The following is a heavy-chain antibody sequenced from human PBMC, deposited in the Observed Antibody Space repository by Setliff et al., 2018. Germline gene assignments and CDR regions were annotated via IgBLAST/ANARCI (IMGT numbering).Heavy chain of an antibody. Sequence: GGSLRLSCEASGFTFSGYSMNWVRQAPGKGLEWVSYISSSSSTIYYADSVKGRFTISRDNAKNSLYLQMNSLRAEDTAVYYCARGFYDSSGYPIDYWGQGTLVTVSS. J-gene: IGHJ4*02. CDR1: GFTFSGYS. CDR2: ISSSSSTI. CDR3: ARGFYDSSGYPIDY. V-gene: IGHV3-48*01. D-gene: IGHD3-22*01.